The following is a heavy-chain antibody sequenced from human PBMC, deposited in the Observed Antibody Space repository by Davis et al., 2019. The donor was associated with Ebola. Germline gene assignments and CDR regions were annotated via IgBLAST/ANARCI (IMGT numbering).Heavy chain of an antibody. J-gene: IGHJ4*02. CDR3: ARDWGWYYDSSGHFDY. D-gene: IGHD3-22*01. CDR1: GFTFSNYG. Sequence: GESLKISCAASGFTFSNYGMHWVRQAPGKGLESVAVIWYDGSNKYYAESVKGRFTISRDNSKKMLYLQMNSLRAEDTAVYYCARDWGWYYDSSGHFDYWGQGTLVTVSS. V-gene: IGHV3-33*01. CDR2: IWYDGSNK.